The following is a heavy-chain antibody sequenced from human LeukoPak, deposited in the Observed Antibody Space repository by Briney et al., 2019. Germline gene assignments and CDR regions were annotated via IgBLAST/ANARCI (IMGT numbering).Heavy chain of an antibody. CDR3: ARGYTLLEY. D-gene: IGHD1-1*01. J-gene: IGHJ4*02. CDR1: GFTFSSYA. CDR2: LWYDGSNK. Sequence: PGGSLRLSCAASGFTFSSYAMDWVRQVPGKGLEWVAVLWYDGSNKYYADSVKGRFTISRDNSKNTLYLQMDSLRAEDTAVYYCARGYTLLEYWGQGTLVTVSS. V-gene: IGHV3-33*08.